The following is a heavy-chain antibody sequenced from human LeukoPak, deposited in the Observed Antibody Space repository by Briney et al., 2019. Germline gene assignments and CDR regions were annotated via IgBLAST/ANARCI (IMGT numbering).Heavy chain of an antibody. Sequence: GGALGLSCSGSGFPVSGNYMSWVRQAPGKGLEGVSLIYSGGSTYYAASVKGRFTISTDNSKNTLYLQMNSLRADDTAVYYCARRAGGYSHPYDYWGQGILVTVSS. CDR3: ARRAGGYSHPYDY. J-gene: IGHJ4*02. D-gene: IGHD4-23*01. CDR2: IYSGGST. CDR1: GFPVSGNY. V-gene: IGHV3-53*01.